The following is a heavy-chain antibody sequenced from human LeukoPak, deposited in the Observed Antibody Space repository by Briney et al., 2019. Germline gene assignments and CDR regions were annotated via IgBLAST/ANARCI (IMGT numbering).Heavy chain of an antibody. V-gene: IGHV4-39*01. J-gene: IGHJ4*02. D-gene: IGHD3-9*01. Sequence: SETLSLACTVSGGSISSSSYYWGWIRQPPGKGLEWIGSIYYSGSTYYNPSLKSRVTISVDTSKNQFSLKLSSVTAADTAVYYCARHLTRYYFDYWGQGTLVTVSS. CDR3: ARHLTRYYFDY. CDR2: IYYSGST. CDR1: GGSISSSSYY.